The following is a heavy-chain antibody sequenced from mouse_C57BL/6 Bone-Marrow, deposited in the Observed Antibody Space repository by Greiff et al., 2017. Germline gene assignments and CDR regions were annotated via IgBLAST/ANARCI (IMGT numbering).Heavy chain of an antibody. D-gene: IGHD2-12*01. CDR1: GFTFSSYA. CDR3: ARGNDFYAMDY. V-gene: IGHV5-4*03. J-gene: IGHJ4*01. Sequence: EVMLVESGGGLVKPGGSLKLSCAASGFTFSSYAMSWVRQTPEKRLEWVATISDGGSYTYYPDNVKVRFTISRDNAKNNLYLQMSHLKSEDTAMYYCARGNDFYAMDYWGQGTSVTVSS. CDR2: ISDGGSYT.